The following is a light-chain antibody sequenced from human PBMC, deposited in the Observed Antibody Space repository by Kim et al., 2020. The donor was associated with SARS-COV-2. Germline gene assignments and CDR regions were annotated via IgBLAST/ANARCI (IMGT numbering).Light chain of an antibody. CDR3: AAWDDSLRV. Sequence: ELTQPPSASVTPGQRVTISCSGSSSNIGSNTVNWYQQLPGTAPKLLIYSNNQRPSGVPDRFSGSKSGTSASLAISGLQSEDEADYYCAAWDDSLRVFGTGTQVTVL. V-gene: IGLV1-44*01. CDR2: SNN. J-gene: IGLJ1*01. CDR1: SSNIGSNT.